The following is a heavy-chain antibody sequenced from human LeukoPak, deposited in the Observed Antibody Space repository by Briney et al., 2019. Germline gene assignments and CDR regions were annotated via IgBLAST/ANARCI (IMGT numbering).Heavy chain of an antibody. CDR1: GFTFSSYA. J-gene: IGHJ6*02. Sequence: GRSLRLSFAASGFTFSSYAMHWVRQAPGKGLEGVAVISYDGSNKYYADSVKGRFTISRDNSKNTLYLQMNSLRAEDTAVYYSARVTVRGVIADVSSYYYYYYGMDVWGQGTTVTVSS. CDR2: ISYDGSNK. CDR3: ARVTVRGVIADVSSYYYYYYGMDV. V-gene: IGHV3-30*04. D-gene: IGHD3-10*01.